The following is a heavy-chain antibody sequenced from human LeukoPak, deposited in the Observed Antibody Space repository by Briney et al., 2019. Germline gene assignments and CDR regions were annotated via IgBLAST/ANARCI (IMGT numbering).Heavy chain of an antibody. CDR2: ISSYKSNT. D-gene: IGHD3-22*01. Sequence: ASVKVSCKASGYTLTSYGISWVRQAPGQGLEWMGWISSYKSNTNYAQKFQGRVTITRYTSISTAYMELSSLRSDDTAVYYCARGSEPHYYDSSTLDFWGQGTLVTVSS. J-gene: IGHJ4*02. CDR3: ARGSEPHYYDSSTLDF. V-gene: IGHV1-18*01. CDR1: GYTLTSYG.